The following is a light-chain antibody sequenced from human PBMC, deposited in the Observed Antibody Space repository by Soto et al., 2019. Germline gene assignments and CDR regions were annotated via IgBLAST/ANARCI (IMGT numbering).Light chain of an antibody. J-gene: IGLJ2*01. Sequence: QSALTQPASVSGSPGQSITISCTGTSSDIGGYNYVSWYQQHPGKAPKLMIYDVSNRPSGVTNRISGSKSGNTASLTNSGLQAEYEADYYCSSYRGSNTVVFGGGTKLTVL. CDR3: SSYRGSNTVV. V-gene: IGLV2-14*01. CDR1: SSDIGGYNY. CDR2: DVS.